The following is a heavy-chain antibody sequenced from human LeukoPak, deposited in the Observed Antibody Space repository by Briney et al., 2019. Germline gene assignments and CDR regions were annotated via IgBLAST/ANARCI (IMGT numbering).Heavy chain of an antibody. CDR2: ISYDGSNK. V-gene: IGHV3-30-3*01. CDR1: GFTFSSYA. CDR3: VRGWREFYFEY. D-gene: IGHD3-3*01. Sequence: GGSLRLSCAASGFTFSSYAMHWVRQAPGKGLEWVAVISYDGSNKYYADSAKGRFTISRDNAKNSLYLQMNSLRDEDTAVYYCVRGWREFYFEYWGQGNLVTVCS. J-gene: IGHJ4*02.